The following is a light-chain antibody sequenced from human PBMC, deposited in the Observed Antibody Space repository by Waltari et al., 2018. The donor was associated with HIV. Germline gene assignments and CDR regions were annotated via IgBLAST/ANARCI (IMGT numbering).Light chain of an antibody. CDR1: QSITNW. CDR2: KAS. V-gene: IGKV1-5*03. J-gene: IGKJ2*01. Sequence: DIQMTQFPSTLSASVGDRVTITCRASQSITNWLAWFQQKPGKAPNLLIYKASSLESGVPSRFSGSGSGTEFTLTISSLQPDDFATYYCQQYHSYPYTFGRGTKLEI. CDR3: QQYHSYPYT.